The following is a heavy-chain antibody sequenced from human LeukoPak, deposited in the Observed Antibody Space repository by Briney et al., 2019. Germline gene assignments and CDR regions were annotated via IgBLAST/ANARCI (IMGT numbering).Heavy chain of an antibody. CDR2: ICYSGST. CDR3: ARAGGFFSPFGY. J-gene: IGHJ4*02. D-gene: IGHD3-16*01. Sequence: PSETLSFTCTVSGGSISSGGYYWSWIRQHPGDGLEWIGYICYSGSTYYNPSLKSRVTISIDTSKNQFSLKLSSVTAADTAVYYCARAGGFFSPFGYWGQGTLVTVSS. CDR1: GGSISSGGYY. V-gene: IGHV4-31*03.